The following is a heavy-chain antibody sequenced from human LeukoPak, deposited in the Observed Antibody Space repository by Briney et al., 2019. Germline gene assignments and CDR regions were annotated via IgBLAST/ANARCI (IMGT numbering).Heavy chain of an antibody. V-gene: IGHV1-3*01. CDR3: ARERTAGYGKARFDY. CDR2: IHAADGST. D-gene: IGHD5-18*01. CDR1: GFTFIDHA. Sequence: ASVKVSCKASGFTFIDHAMHWVRQAPGQRPEWMGWIHAADGSTKVSQKFQDRVTITRDTSASTLYMELSSLGSEDAAVYYCARERTAGYGKARFDYWGQGTLVTVSS. J-gene: IGHJ4*02.